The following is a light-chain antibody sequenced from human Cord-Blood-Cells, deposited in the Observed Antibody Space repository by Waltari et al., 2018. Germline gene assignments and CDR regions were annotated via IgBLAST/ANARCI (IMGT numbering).Light chain of an antibody. V-gene: IGKV3-15*01. J-gene: IGKJ1*01. CDR3: QQYNNWPPWT. CDR2: GAS. Sequence: EIVMTQSPATLSVSPGERATLSCRASQSVSSNLAWYQQKPGQSPRLLIYGASTRSTGIPARCSGSGSGTEVTLTSSSLQSEDFAGYYCQQYNNWPPWTFGQGTKVEIK. CDR1: QSVSSN.